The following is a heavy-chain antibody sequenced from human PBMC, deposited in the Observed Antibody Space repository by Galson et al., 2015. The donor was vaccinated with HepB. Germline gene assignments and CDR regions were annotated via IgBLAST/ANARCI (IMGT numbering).Heavy chain of an antibody. CDR2: MYVGGST. CDR3: AKGGIASTSGYATWYFDL. J-gene: IGHJ2*01. D-gene: IGHD3-22*01. Sequence: SLRLSCAASGFTVSSNYMTWVRQAPGKGLEWVSIMYVGGSTCYVDAVKGLFTISSHNSKTTLYLQMTMLWPEETAVYYCAKGGIASTSGYATWYFDLWGRGTLVTVSS. CDR1: GFTVSSNY. V-gene: IGHV3-53*04.